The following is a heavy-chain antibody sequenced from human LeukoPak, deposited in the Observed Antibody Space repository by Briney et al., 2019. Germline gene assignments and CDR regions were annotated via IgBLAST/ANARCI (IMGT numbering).Heavy chain of an antibody. CDR3: ARGKGIVATGHYYGMDA. D-gene: IGHD2-15*01. Sequence: SVKVSCKASGGTFSSYAISWVRQAPGQGLEWMGGIIPIFGTANYAQKFQGSVTITADESTSTAYMELSSLRSEDTAVYYCARGKGIVATGHYYGMDAWGQGTTVTVSS. CDR2: IIPIFGTA. V-gene: IGHV1-69*13. CDR1: GGTFSSYA. J-gene: IGHJ6*02.